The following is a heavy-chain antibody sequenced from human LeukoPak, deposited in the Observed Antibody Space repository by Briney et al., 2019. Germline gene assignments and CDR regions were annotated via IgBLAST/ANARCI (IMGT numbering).Heavy chain of an antibody. J-gene: IGHJ6*03. Sequence: SQTLSLTCTVSGGSISSGSYYWSWIRQPAGKGLEWVGRIYTSGSTNYNPSLKSRVTISVDTSKNQFSLQPSSVTAADTAVYYCARRGYSSSWNYYYMDVWGKGTTVTVSS. V-gene: IGHV4-61*02. CDR1: GGSISSGSYY. CDR3: ARRGYSSSWNYYYMDV. CDR2: IYTSGST. D-gene: IGHD6-13*01.